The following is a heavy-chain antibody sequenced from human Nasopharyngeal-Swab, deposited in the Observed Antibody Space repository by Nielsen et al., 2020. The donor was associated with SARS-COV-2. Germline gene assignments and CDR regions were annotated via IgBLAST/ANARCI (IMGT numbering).Heavy chain of an antibody. V-gene: IGHV4-34*01. D-gene: IGHD1-26*01. CDR1: DCSFRAYY. Sequence: SETLSLTCAAYDCSFRAYYWSWIRQSPGKGLEWIGEINHSGSANYNPTPKSRVTTSIDTSKNQFSLKLSSVTAADTAVYYCAGGSYSGSYDVPRSSPYLFEYWGQGTLVTVSS. J-gene: IGHJ4*02. CDR2: INHSGSA. CDR3: AGGSYSGSYDVPRSSPYLFEY.